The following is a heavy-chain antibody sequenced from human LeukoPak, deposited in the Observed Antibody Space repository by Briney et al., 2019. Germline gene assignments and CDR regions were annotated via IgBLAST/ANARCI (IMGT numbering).Heavy chain of an antibody. J-gene: IGHJ4*02. CDR1: GFTFSYHW. V-gene: IGHV3-7*01. CDR3: AKNSYSKGDY. Sequence: GGSLRLSCAASGFTFSYHWMTWVRQAPGKGREGVANIKKDGTVKNYVDSVKGRFTISRDNATSSLYLQMNSLRAEDTGVYYCAKNSYSKGDYWGQGVLVTVSS. CDR2: IKKDGTVK. D-gene: IGHD5-18*01.